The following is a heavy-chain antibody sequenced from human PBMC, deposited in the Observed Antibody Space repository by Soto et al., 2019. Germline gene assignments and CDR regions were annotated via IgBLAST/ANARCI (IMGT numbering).Heavy chain of an antibody. Sequence: QLQLQESGPGLVKPSETLSLTCSVSDDSINSDKYYWGWIRQPPGKGLEWIGSIYYSGNAYYNPSLQTRGTISLDKSKSQFSLKLNSVTAADSAVYFCARLEGLATISYYFDFWGPGALVTVSS. V-gene: IGHV4-39*01. D-gene: IGHD3-9*01. J-gene: IGHJ4*02. CDR2: IYYSGNA. CDR3: ARLEGLATISYYFDF. CDR1: DDSINSDKYY.